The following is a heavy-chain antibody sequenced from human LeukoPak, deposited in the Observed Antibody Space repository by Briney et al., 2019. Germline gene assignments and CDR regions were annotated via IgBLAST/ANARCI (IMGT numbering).Heavy chain of an antibody. D-gene: IGHD3-16*01. J-gene: IGHJ6*02. CDR2: ISYDGDNE. CDR1: GGSFSGYY. Sequence: LSLTCAVYGGSFSGYYWSWIRQAPGKGLEWVAVISYDGDNEYYADSVKGQFTISRDNSKDRLYLQMNSLRPEDTAMYYCARVRGGRSWYYYGMDVWGRGTTVTVSS. CDR3: ARVRGGRSWYYYGMDV. V-gene: IGHV3-30*13.